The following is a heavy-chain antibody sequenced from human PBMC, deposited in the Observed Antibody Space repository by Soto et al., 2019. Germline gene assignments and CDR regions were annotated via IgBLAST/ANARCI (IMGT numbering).Heavy chain of an antibody. CDR3: ARHTSTRDNWNDPEEDAFDI. CDR2: IYPGDSDT. D-gene: IGHD1-20*01. J-gene: IGHJ3*02. CDR1: GYSFTSYW. Sequence: GESLKISCKGSGYSFTSYWIGWVRQMPGKGLEWMGIIYPGDSDTRYSPSFQGQVTISADKSISTAYLQWSSLKASDTAMYYCARHTSTRDNWNDPEEDAFDIWGQGTMVTVSS. V-gene: IGHV5-51*01.